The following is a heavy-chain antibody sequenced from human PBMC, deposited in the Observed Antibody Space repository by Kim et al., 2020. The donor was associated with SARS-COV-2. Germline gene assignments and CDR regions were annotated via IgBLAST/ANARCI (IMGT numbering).Heavy chain of an antibody. J-gene: IGHJ6*02. V-gene: IGHV3-72*01. CDR1: GFTFSDHY. D-gene: IGHD3-22*01. CDR2: IRNKANSYTT. Sequence: GGSLRLSCAASGFTFSDHYMDWVRQAPGKGLEWVGRIRNKANSYTTEYAASVKGRFTISRDDSKNSLHLQMNSLKIEDTAVYYCARGRRPMIVGGSWGMGVWGQGTTVTVS. CDR3: ARGRRPMIVGGSWGMGV.